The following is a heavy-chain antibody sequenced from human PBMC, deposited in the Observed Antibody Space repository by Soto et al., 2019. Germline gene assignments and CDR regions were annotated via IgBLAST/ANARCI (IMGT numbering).Heavy chain of an antibody. CDR3: ARVKWLRVTYYYYGMDV. J-gene: IGHJ6*02. Sequence: EVQLVESGGGLVQPGGSLRLSCAASGFTFSSYWMSWVRQAPGKGLEWVANIKQDGSEKYYVDSVKGRFTISRDNAKNSLYLQMNSLRAEDTAVYYCARVKWLRVTYYYYGMDVWGQGTTVTVSS. D-gene: IGHD5-12*01. CDR2: IKQDGSEK. V-gene: IGHV3-7*05. CDR1: GFTFSSYW.